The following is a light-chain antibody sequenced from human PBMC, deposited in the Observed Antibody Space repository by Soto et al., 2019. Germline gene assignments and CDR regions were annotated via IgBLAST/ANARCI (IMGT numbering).Light chain of an antibody. Sequence: EIVLPQPPGTLSLSPGERATLSCRASQSVSSSYLAWYQQKPGQAPRLLIYGASSRATGIPDRFSGSGSGTDFTLTISRLEPEDFAVYYCQQYGSSPGITFGQGTRLEIK. J-gene: IGKJ5*01. CDR3: QQYGSSPGIT. CDR1: QSVSSSY. CDR2: GAS. V-gene: IGKV3-20*01.